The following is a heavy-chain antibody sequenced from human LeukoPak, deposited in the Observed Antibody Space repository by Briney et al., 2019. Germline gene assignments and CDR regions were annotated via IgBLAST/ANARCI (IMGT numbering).Heavy chain of an antibody. J-gene: IGHJ6*03. CDR2: IIPIFGTA. Sequence: GASVRVSCKASGGTFSIYAISWVRQAPGQGLEWMGGIIPIFGTANYAQKFQGRDTITADESTSTDYMELSSLRSEDTAVYYCAREKAVAGTEVRYYYYMDVWGKGTTVTVSS. CDR1: GGTFSIYA. CDR3: AREKAVAGTEVRYYYYMDV. D-gene: IGHD6-19*01. V-gene: IGHV1-69*13.